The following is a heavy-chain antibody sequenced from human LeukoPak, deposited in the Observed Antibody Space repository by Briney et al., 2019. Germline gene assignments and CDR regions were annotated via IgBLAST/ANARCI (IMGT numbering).Heavy chain of an antibody. Sequence: GGSLRLSCVATGFTFNTYAVSWVRQAPGKGLEWVSGISDSGDKTYYVDSVKGRFTISRDNSKNTLYLQMNSLRAEDTAVYYCAKVMTYYYDTSGLRGAFDIWGQGTMVTVSS. CDR2: ISDSGDKT. CDR1: GFTFNTYA. J-gene: IGHJ3*02. V-gene: IGHV3-23*01. CDR3: AKVMTYYYDTSGLRGAFDI. D-gene: IGHD3-22*01.